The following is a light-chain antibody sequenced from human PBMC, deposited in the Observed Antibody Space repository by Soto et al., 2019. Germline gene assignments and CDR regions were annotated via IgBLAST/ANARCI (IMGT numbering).Light chain of an antibody. CDR2: DVS. Sequence: DVQMTQSPSSLSASVGDTVTITCQASQDIENYLNWYQQKPGKAPKLLIYDVSTLETGVPSRFSGSGSGTDFALTIKGLQAEDIAIYYCQHYQNVSLTFGGGTRVDLK. CDR1: QDIENY. CDR3: QHYQNVSLT. V-gene: IGKV1-33*01. J-gene: IGKJ4*01.